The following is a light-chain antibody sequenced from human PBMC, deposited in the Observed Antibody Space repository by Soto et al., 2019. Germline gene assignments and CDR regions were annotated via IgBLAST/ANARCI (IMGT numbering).Light chain of an antibody. CDR1: QSVSIW. Sequence: DIQMTQSPSTLSASVGDRVTITCRARQSVSIWLAWYQQKPGKARKLLIYKESSLESGVPSRLSGSGSGTEFTLTISSLQPDDFASYYCQQYSSYSYSFGQGTKREIK. CDR3: QQYSSYSYS. J-gene: IGKJ2*03. CDR2: KES. V-gene: IGKV1-5*03.